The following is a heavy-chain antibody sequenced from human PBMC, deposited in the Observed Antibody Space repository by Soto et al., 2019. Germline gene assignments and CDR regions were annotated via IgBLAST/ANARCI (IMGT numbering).Heavy chain of an antibody. CDR1: GFTFSDYY. Sequence: QVQLVESGGGLVKPGGSLRLSCAASGFTFSDYYMSWIRQAPGKGLEWVSYISSSDSTIYYADSVKGRFTISRDNAKNSLYLQMNSLRAEDTAVYYCARGERNDFWSGYYSYYYYGMDVWGQGTTVTVSS. D-gene: IGHD3-3*01. CDR2: ISSSDSTI. CDR3: ARGERNDFWSGYYSYYYYGMDV. J-gene: IGHJ6*02. V-gene: IGHV3-11*01.